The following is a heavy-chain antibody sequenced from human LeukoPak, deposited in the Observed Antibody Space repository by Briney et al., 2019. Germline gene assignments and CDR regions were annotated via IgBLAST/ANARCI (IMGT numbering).Heavy chain of an antibody. V-gene: IGHV3-30*04. CDR1: GFSFSTYA. CDR2: ISLDGRNE. D-gene: IGHD5-18*01. J-gene: IGHJ4*02. Sequence: GGSLRLSCAASGFSFSTYAMHWVRQAPGKGLEWVAVISLDGRNEYYADSVKGRFTISRDNSKNMLYLQMNSLRAEDTTVYYCARSRGYNYGYWGYFDYWGQGALVTVSS. CDR3: ARSRGYNYGYWGYFDY.